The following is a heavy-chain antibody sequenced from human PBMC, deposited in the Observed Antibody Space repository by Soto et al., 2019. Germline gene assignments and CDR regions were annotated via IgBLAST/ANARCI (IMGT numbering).Heavy chain of an antibody. CDR3: ARRLNLGSFDH. V-gene: IGHV4-59*01. D-gene: IGHD3-10*01. CDR2: VYYSGSV. J-gene: IGHJ5*02. Sequence: QVHLQESGPGLVKPSETLSLTCNVSGVSLTGYHWNWIRQPPGKTLEWIGFVYYSGSVSYNPSLRGRASSSVDRSKNHFSLRLPSVTAADTAVYYCARRLNLGSFDHWGQGTLVTVSS. CDR1: GVSLTGYH.